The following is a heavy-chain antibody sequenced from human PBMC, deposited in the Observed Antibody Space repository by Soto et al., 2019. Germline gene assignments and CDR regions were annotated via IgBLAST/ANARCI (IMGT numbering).Heavy chain of an antibody. D-gene: IGHD3-22*01. CDR2: IIPIFGTA. J-gene: IGHJ6*02. CDR3: ASSYYDSSGYYYYYYGMDV. CDR1: GGTFSSYA. V-gene: IGHV1-69*06. Sequence: ASVKVSCKASGGTFSSYAISWVRQAPGQGLEWMGGIIPIFGTANYAQKFQGRVTITADKSTSTAYMELSSLRSEDTAVYYCASSYYDSSGYYYYYYGMDVWGQGTTVTVSS.